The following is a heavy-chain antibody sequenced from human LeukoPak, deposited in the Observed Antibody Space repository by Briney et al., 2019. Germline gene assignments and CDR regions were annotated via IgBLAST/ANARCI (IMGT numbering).Heavy chain of an antibody. CDR1: GFTFSSYS. V-gene: IGHV4-59*01. J-gene: IGHJ4*02. CDR3: ARVPRSAVAFYFDY. Sequence: MSGGSLRLSCAASGFTFSSYSMSWIRQPPGKGLEWIGYIYYSGSTNYNPSLKSRVTISVDTSKNQFSLKLSSVTAADTAVYYCARVPRSAVAFYFDYWGQGTLVTVSS. D-gene: IGHD6-19*01. CDR2: IYYSGST.